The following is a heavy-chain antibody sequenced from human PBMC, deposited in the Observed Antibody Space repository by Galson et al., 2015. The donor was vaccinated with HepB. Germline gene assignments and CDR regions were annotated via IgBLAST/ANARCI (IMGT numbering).Heavy chain of an antibody. CDR1: GYTFTSYY. CDR2: INPSGGST. CDR3: ARDVLDADLWSGYKYSSGWYALDD. J-gene: IGHJ4*02. D-gene: IGHD6-19*01. V-gene: IGHV1-46*01. Sequence: SVKVSCKASGYTFTSYYMHWVRQAPGQGLEWMGIINPSGGSTSYAQKFQGRVTMTRDTSTSTVYMELSSLRSDDTAVYYCARDVLDADLWSGYKYSSGWYALDDWGQGTLVTVSS.